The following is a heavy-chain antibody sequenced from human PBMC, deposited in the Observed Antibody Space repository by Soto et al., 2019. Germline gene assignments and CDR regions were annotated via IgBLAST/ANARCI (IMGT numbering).Heavy chain of an antibody. V-gene: IGHV1-18*01. CDR3: ARDLGKRYSSSWFDP. J-gene: IGHJ5*02. CDR2: ISAYNGNT. D-gene: IGHD6-6*01. CDR1: GYTFTSYG. Sequence: ASVKVSCKASGYTFTSYGISWVRQAPGQGLEWMGWISAYNGNTNYAQKLQGRVTMTTDTSTSTAYMELRSLRSDDTAVYYCARDLGKRYSSSWFDPWGQGTLVTVSS.